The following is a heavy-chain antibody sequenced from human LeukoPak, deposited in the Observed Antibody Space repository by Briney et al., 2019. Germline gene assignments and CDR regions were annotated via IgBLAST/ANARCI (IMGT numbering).Heavy chain of an antibody. CDR2: IWYDGSNK. Sequence: GRSLRLSCAASGFTFSSYGMHWVRQAPGKGLEWVAVIWYDGSNKYYADSVKGRFTISRDNSKNTLYLQMNSLRAEDTALYYCAKAAAAPGFDFWGQGTLVTVSS. J-gene: IGHJ4*02. D-gene: IGHD6-13*01. CDR1: GFTFSSYG. V-gene: IGHV3-33*06. CDR3: AKAAAAPGFDF.